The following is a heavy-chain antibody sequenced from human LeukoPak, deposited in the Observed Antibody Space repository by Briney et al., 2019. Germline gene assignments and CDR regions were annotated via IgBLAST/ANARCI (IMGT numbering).Heavy chain of an antibody. V-gene: IGHV1-46*01. J-gene: IGHJ4*02. CDR3: ARSLQDGYNSDSGLFDY. D-gene: IGHD5-24*01. CDR2: INPSGGSA. Sequence: GASVKVSCKASGYTFTNYYMHWVRQAPGQGLEWMGIINPSGGSASSAQKFQGRVTVTRDTSISTAYMELSRLRSDDTAVYYCARSLQDGYNSDSGLFDYWGQGTLVTVSS. CDR1: GYTFTNYY.